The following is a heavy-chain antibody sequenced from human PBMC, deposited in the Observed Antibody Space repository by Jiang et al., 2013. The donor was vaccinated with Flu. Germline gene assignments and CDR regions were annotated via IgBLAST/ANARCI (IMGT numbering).Heavy chain of an antibody. Sequence: KPSETLSLTCTVSGGSVNSGSYYWSWVRQPPGKGLEWIGYVYYSRNTNYNPSLKSRATISLDTSKNQFSLQLTSVTAVDTAVYYCARDLRLFHAFQIWGQGTMVTVSS. CDR3: ARDLRLFHAFQI. CDR1: GGSVNSGSYY. CDR2: VYYSRNT. J-gene: IGHJ3*02. V-gene: IGHV4-61*01. D-gene: IGHD3-22*01.